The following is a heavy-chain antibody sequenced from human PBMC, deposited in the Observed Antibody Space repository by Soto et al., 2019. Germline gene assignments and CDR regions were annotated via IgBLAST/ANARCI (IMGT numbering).Heavy chain of an antibody. CDR2: ISAYNGNT. D-gene: IGHD3-22*01. V-gene: IGHV1-18*01. Sequence: GASVQVSCKASGYTFTSYGISWVRQAPGQGLEWMGWISAYNGNTNYAQKLQGRVTMTTDTSTSTAYMELRSLRSDDTAVYYCASHDYYDSSGYSDYWGQGTLVTVSS. CDR3: ASHDYYDSSGYSDY. J-gene: IGHJ4*02. CDR1: GYTFTSYG.